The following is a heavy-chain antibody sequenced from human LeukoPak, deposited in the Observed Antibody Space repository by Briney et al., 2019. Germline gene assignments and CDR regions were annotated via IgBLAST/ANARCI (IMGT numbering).Heavy chain of an antibody. Sequence: GGSLRLSCAASGFTFSTYSMNWVRQAPGKGLEWVSYISSGSSSIYYADSVKGRFTISRDNAKNSLYLQMNSLRAEDTAVYYCARDRTQYSTSSLLYYFDYWGQGTLVTVSS. J-gene: IGHJ4*02. V-gene: IGHV3-48*01. CDR1: GFTFSTYS. CDR3: ARDRTQYSTSSLLYYFDY. CDR2: ISSGSSSI. D-gene: IGHD6-6*01.